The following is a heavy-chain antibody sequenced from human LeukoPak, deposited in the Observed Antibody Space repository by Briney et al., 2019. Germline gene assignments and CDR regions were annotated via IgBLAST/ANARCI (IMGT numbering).Heavy chain of an antibody. D-gene: IGHD2-15*01. CDR1: GFTFSSYA. CDR3: AKVRVYCSGGNCYFHAFDI. Sequence: PGGSLRLSCAASGFTFSSYAMSWVRPAPGKGLEWVSAIRGSVGSTYYAESVKGRFTISRDNSKNTLYLQMNSLRAEDTAVYYCAKVRVYCSGGNCYFHAFDIWGQGTMATVSS. CDR2: IRGSVGST. J-gene: IGHJ3*02. V-gene: IGHV3-23*01.